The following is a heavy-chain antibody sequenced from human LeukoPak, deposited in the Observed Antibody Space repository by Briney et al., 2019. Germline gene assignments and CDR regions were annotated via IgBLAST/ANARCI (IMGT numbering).Heavy chain of an antibody. CDR1: DFTFSSYE. D-gene: IGHD2-2*01. V-gene: IGHV3-48*03. CDR2: ISGSGGTV. J-gene: IGHJ4*02. CDR3: ARDCSSTSCYSSGIDY. Sequence: GGSLRLSCAASDFTFSSYEMNWVRQAPGKGLEWVSFISGSGGTVYYADSVKGRFTISRDNAKNSLYLQMNSLRAEDTAVYYCARDCSSTSCYSSGIDYWGQGTLVTVSS.